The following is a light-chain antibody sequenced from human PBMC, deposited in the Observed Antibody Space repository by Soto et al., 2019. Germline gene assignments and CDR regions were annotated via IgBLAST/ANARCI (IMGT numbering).Light chain of an antibody. V-gene: IGKV3-15*01. Sequence: EVVLTQSPATLSVSPGERATLSCRASQKFGANLAWYQQRPGQAPRLLILGVSTRAAGVPGRFSGSGSGTEFTLTINSLQSEDSAVYYCHHYSDWRSFGQGTKVEIK. CDR1: QKFGAN. CDR2: GVS. CDR3: HHYSDWRS. J-gene: IGKJ1*01.